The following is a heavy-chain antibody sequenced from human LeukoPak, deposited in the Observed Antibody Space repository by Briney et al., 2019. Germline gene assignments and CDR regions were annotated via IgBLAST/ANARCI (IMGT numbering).Heavy chain of an antibody. CDR2: INQDASAK. CDR3: AKDLARAGSGSLESDAFDI. V-gene: IGHV3-7*03. D-gene: IGHD3-10*01. J-gene: IGHJ3*02. CDR1: GFSFTYFW. Sequence: AGGSLRLSCAASGFSFTYFWMTWVRQAPGKGLEWVANINQDASAKYYVDSVKGRFTISRDNAKKSLYLLMNNLTAEDTAVYYCAKDLARAGSGSLESDAFDIWGQGTMVTVSS.